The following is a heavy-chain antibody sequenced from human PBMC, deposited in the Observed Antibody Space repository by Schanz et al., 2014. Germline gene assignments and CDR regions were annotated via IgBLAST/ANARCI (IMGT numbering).Heavy chain of an antibody. CDR2: ISNSGYTI. D-gene: IGHD6-6*01. Sequence: QVQLVESGGGLVKPGGSLRLSCAASGFIFNDYYMNWIRQAPGKGLEWLSYISNSGYTIYYADSVKGRFTISRDNAKNSLYLQRNSLRAEDTAVYYCARAPPPYSSSPYYWYYGMDVWGQGTTVTVSS. CDR1: GFIFNDYY. CDR3: ARAPPPYSSSPYYWYYGMDV. J-gene: IGHJ6*02. V-gene: IGHV3-11*01.